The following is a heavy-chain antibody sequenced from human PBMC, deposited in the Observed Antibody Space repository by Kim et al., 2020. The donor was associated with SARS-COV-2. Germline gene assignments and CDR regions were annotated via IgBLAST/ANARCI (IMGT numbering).Heavy chain of an antibody. D-gene: IGHD2-15*01. V-gene: IGHV1-46*01. CDR2: INPSGGST. CDR1: GYTFTSYY. CDR3: ARDRSVGECSGGSCYSRVVFYYYYGMDV. Sequence: ASVKVSCKASGYTFTSYYMHWVRQAPGQGLEWMGIINPSGGSTSYAQKFQGRVTMTRDTSTSTVYMELSSLRSEDTAVYYCARDRSVGECSGGSCYSRVVFYYYYGMDVWGQGTTVTVSS. J-gene: IGHJ6*02.